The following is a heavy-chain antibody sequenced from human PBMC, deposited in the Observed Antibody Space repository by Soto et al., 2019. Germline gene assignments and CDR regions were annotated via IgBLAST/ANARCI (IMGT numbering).Heavy chain of an antibody. CDR2: INHSGST. V-gene: IGHV4-34*01. CDR3: ARLVVVAAYWYFDL. Sequence: SETLSLTCAVYGGSFSGYYWSWIRQPPGKGLEWIGEINHSGSTNYNPSLKSRVTISVDTSKNQFSLKLSSVTAADTAVYYCARLVVVAAYWYFDLWGRGTLVTVS. CDR1: GGSFSGYY. J-gene: IGHJ2*01. D-gene: IGHD2-15*01.